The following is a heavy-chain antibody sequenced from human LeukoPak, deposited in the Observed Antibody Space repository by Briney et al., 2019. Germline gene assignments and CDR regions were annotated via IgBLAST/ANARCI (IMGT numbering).Heavy chain of an antibody. Sequence: GGSLRLSCAASKFTFSSFWMSWGREAPGKGGGWVANIKQEGGEKYYVDSVKGRFTISRDNATNSLYVQMNSLRAEDTAVYYCARDLALAFDIWGQGTMVTVSS. J-gene: IGHJ3*02. CDR2: IKQEGGEK. D-gene: IGHD3-16*02. V-gene: IGHV3-7*01. CDR1: KFTFSSFW. CDR3: ARDLALAFDI.